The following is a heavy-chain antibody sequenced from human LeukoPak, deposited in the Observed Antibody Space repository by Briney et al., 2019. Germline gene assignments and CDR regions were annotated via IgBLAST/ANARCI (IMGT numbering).Heavy chain of an antibody. Sequence: GXSLRLSCAASGFTFNSYSINWVRQAPGKGLEWVSSISSSSSYIYYADSVKGRFTISRDNAKNSLYLQMNSLRAEDTAVYYCARESGSASFDYWGQGTLATVSS. D-gene: IGHD6-19*01. J-gene: IGHJ4*02. V-gene: IGHV3-21*01. CDR2: ISSSSSYI. CDR1: GFTFNSYS. CDR3: ARESGSASFDY.